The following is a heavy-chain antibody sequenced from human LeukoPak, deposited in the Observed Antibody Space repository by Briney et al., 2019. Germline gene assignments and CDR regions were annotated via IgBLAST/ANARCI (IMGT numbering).Heavy chain of an antibody. D-gene: IGHD3-22*01. CDR3: ARDYYDSSGYYRLQH. CDR2: ISGSGTTI. J-gene: IGHJ1*01. CDR1: GFTFSSYE. Sequence: TGGSLRLSCAASGFTFSSYEMNWVRQAPGKGLEWLSYISGSGTTIYYADSVKGRFTISRDNAKNSLFLQMNSLRAEDTAVYYCARDYYDSSGYYRLQHWGRGTLVTVSS. V-gene: IGHV3-48*03.